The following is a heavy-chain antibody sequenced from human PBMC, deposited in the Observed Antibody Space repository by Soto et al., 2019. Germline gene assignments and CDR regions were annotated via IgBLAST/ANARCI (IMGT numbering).Heavy chain of an antibody. J-gene: IGHJ4*02. CDR3: VRTSLVVAAATREDY. V-gene: IGHV3-74*01. CDR1: GFTFSSYW. D-gene: IGHD2-15*01. Sequence: VQLVESGGGLVQPGGSLRLSCAASGFTFSSYWMHWVRQAPGKGLVWVSRINSDGSSTSYADSVKGRFTIFRDNAKNTLYLQMNSVRAEDTAVYYCVRTSLVVAAATREDYWGQGTLVTVSS. CDR2: INSDGSST.